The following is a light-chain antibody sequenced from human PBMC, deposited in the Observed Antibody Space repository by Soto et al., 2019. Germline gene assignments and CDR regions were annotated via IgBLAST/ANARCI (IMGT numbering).Light chain of an antibody. CDR1: QSVSIN. Sequence: EIVMTQSPATLSVSPGERATLSCRASQSVSINLAWYQQKPGQAPRLLIYGASTRATGTPARFSGSGSGTEFTITISSLQSEDLAVYYCQHYNDRPPVTFGGGTKVEIK. J-gene: IGKJ4*01. CDR2: GAS. CDR3: QHYNDRPPVT. V-gene: IGKV3-15*01.